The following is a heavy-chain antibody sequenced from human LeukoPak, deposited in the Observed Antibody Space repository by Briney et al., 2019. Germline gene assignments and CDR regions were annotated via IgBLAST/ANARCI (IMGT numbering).Heavy chain of an antibody. J-gene: IGHJ6*04. CDR1: GFTLTASE. V-gene: IGHV3-48*03. Sequence: GGSLRLSCAASGFTLTASEMDWVRQAPGKGLEWVAYINSDNSVLYGDSVKGRFTISSDKATNSLYLQMNSLRAEDTAVYYCAELGITMIGGVWGKGTTVTISS. CDR2: INSDNSV. CDR3: AELGITMIGGV. D-gene: IGHD3-10*02.